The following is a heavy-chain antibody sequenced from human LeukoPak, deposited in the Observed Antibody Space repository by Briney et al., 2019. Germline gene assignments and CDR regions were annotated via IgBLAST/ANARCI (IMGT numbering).Heavy chain of an antibody. V-gene: IGHV3-7*01. J-gene: IGHJ4*02. CDR1: GFTFSSYN. CDR3: ARRGDSFDY. CDR2: MKQDGSVK. D-gene: IGHD2-21*02. Sequence: GGSLRLSCAASGFTFSSYNINWVRQAPGKGLEWVANMKQDGSVKYYVDSVKGRFTISRDNAKNSLFLQMNSLRAEDTAVYYCARRGDSFDYWGQGTLVTVSS.